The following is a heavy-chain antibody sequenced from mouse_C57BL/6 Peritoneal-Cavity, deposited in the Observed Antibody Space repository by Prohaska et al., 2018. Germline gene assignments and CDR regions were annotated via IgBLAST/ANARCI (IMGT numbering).Heavy chain of an antibody. Sequence: QIQLQQSGSELASPGASVTLSCKASGYTFTDHIMNWVKKRPGQGLEWIGRIYPESGETNYNQKFMGKATFSLYRSSRTVDIVWNILTSEDPAVYDCRSGVNLDYWGQGITLTVST. CDR2: IYPESGET. V-gene: IGHV1-11*01. CDR3: RSGVNLDY. CDR1: GYTFTDHI. D-gene: IGHD2-13*01. J-gene: IGHJ2*01.